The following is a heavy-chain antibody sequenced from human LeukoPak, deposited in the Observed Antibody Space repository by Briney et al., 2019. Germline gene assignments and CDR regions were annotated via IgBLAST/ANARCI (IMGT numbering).Heavy chain of an antibody. CDR2: TSSSGSTI. CDR1: GFTFSDYY. V-gene: IGHV3-11*01. J-gene: IGHJ4*02. D-gene: IGHD2-15*01. Sequence: GGSLRLSCAASGFTFSDYYMSWIRQAPGKGLEWVSYTSSSGSTIYYADSVKGRFTISRENAKNSLYLQMNSLRAEDTAVYYCARDKSRYCSGGSCPYFDYWGQGTLVTVSS. CDR3: ARDKSRYCSGGSCPYFDY.